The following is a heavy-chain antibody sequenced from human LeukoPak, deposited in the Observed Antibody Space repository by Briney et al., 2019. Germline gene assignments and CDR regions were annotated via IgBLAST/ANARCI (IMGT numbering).Heavy chain of an antibody. V-gene: IGHV3-7*01. CDR3: ARFSSGWSPSGFDY. D-gene: IGHD6-19*01. CDR2: IDQDGGDR. J-gene: IGHJ4*02. CDR1: GFSFSSYY. Sequence: GGSLRLSCAASGFSFSSYYMSWVRQAPGKGLEGVANIDQDGGDRYYADSVKGRFTISRDNAKNTLYLQMNSLRVEDTAVYYCARFSSGWSPSGFDYWGQGTLVTVSS.